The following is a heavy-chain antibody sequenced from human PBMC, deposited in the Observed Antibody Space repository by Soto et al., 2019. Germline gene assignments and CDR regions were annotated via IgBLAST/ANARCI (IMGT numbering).Heavy chain of an antibody. CDR1: GFTFSSYG. Sequence: ESGGGVVQPGRSLRLSCAASGFTFSSYGMHWVRQAPGKGLEWVAVIWYDGSNKYYADSVKGRFTISGDNSKNTLYLQMNSLRAEDTAVYYCARESGYYGSGSYYNGDAFDIWGQGTMVTVSS. CDR2: IWYDGSNK. D-gene: IGHD3-10*01. J-gene: IGHJ3*02. CDR3: ARESGYYGSGSYYNGDAFDI. V-gene: IGHV3-33*01.